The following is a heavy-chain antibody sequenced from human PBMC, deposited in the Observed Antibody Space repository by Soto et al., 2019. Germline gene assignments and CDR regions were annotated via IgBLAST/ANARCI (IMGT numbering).Heavy chain of an antibody. CDR3: AGEAYSPGDDTYYHMDV. Sequence: QVQVVQSGAEVKKPGASVKVSCKASGFTFTSYGFHWVRQAPGQRLEWMGWINAGNGDTIYSEKFQGRGTFSRDTSGTTVYMELSGLRSEETAVYCCAGEAYSPGDDTYYHMDVWGKGTTVTVSS. CDR1: GFTFTSYG. CDR2: INAGNGDT. V-gene: IGHV1-3*01. J-gene: IGHJ6*03. D-gene: IGHD2-21*02.